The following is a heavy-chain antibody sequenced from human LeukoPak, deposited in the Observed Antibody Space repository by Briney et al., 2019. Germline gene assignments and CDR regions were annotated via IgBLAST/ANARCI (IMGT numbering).Heavy chain of an antibody. D-gene: IGHD3-10*01. J-gene: IGHJ4*02. CDR1: GFTFSDYA. CDR2: ISSNGGSI. V-gene: IGHV3-64*01. CDR3: ARRRLGGSGSYPYYFDY. Sequence: PGGSLRLSCAASGFTFSDYAMHWVRQAPGKELEYVSAISSNGGSIHYANSVKGRFTISRDNSKNTLYLQMNSLRAEDTAVYYCARRRLGGSGSYPYYFDYWGQGTLVTVSS.